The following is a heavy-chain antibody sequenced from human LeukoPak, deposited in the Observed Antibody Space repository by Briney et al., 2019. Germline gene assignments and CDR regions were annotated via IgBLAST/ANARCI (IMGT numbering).Heavy chain of an antibody. V-gene: IGHV4-59*01. J-gene: IGHJ2*01. Sequence: SETLSLTCTVSGGSISSYYWSWIRQPPGKGLEWIGYIYYSGSTNYNPSLKSRVTISVGTSKNQFSLKLSSVTAAGTAVYYCARHHCSSTTCYVLYFDLWGRGTLVTVSS. D-gene: IGHD2-2*01. CDR2: IYYSGST. CDR3: ARHHCSSTTCYVLYFDL. CDR1: GGSISSYY.